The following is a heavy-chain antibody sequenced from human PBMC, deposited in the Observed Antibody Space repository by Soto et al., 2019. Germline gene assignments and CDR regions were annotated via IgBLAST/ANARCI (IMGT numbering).Heavy chain of an antibody. CDR3: VAPGAVNLGREWFDP. CDR1: TFSFGGHA. Sequence: GGSLRLSGGGPTFSFGGHAMSWVRQAPGRGLEWVAANSGTGRGAFYSKSAKGRFTISRDNSKNTLFLQMNRLRDDDTALYYRVAPGAVNLGREWFDPWGQGTLGTVSS. CDR2: NSGTGRGA. J-gene: IGHJ5*02. V-gene: IGHV3-23*01. D-gene: IGHD6-19*01.